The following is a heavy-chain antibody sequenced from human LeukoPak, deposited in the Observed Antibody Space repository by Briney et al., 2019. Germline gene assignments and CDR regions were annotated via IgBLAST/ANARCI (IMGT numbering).Heavy chain of an antibody. V-gene: IGHV4-39*07. J-gene: IGHJ5*02. CDR2: IYYSGST. CDR3: ARVCYGDYGNWFDP. D-gene: IGHD4-17*01. CDR1: GGSISSSSYY. Sequence: SETLSLTCTVSGGSISSSSYYWGWIRQPPGKGLEWIGSIYYSGSTYYNPSLKSRVTISVDTSKNQFSLKLSSVTAADTAVYYCARVCYGDYGNWFDPWGQGTLVTVSS.